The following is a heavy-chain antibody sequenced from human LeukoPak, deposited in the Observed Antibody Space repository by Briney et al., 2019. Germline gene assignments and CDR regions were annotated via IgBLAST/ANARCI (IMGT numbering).Heavy chain of an antibody. Sequence: GGSLSLSRAASGFTFSSCAMSWVRQAPGEGVEWVSSICGSGSSKYYADSVKARSTISRDNSKNTLYLQMNSVRAEDTAVYYCAKESIVVVPAASSHWGQGTLVTVSS. CDR3: AKESIVVVPAASSH. D-gene: IGHD2-2*01. CDR1: GFTFSSCA. J-gene: IGHJ4*02. CDR2: ICGSGSSK. V-gene: IGHV3-23*01.